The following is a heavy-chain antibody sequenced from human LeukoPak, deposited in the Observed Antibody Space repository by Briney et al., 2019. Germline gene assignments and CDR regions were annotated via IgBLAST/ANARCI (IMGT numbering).Heavy chain of an antibody. J-gene: IGHJ4*02. D-gene: IGHD3-3*01. V-gene: IGHV3-48*01. Sequence: PGGSLRLSCAASGFTFSNYWMSCVRQAPGKGLEWVSYISSSSSTIYYADSVKGRFTISRDNAKNSLYLQMYSLRAEDTAVYYCARVSYDFWSGYYTDYWGQGTLVTLSS. CDR1: GFTFSNYW. CDR3: ARVSYDFWSGYYTDY. CDR2: ISSSSSTI.